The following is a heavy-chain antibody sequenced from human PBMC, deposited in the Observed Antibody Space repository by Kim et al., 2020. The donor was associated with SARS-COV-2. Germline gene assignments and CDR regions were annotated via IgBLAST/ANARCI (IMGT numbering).Heavy chain of an antibody. Sequence: YAESVTGRFTISRDNAANTAFVQMNSLEVDDTGVYYCARDVTGPSDFWGQGTLVTVSS. J-gene: IGHJ4*02. V-gene: IGHV3-74*01. CDR3: ARDVTGPSDF. D-gene: IGHD2-21*02.